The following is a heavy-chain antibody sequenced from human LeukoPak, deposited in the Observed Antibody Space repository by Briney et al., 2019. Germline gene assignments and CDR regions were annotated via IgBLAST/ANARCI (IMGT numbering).Heavy chain of an antibody. CDR1: GYTFTSYG. J-gene: IGHJ6*02. D-gene: IGHD6-13*01. V-gene: IGHV1-18*01. Sequence: ASVKVSCKASGYTFTSYGISWVRQAPGQGLEWMGWISAYNGNTNYAQKLQSRVTMTTDTSTSTAYMELRSLRSDDTAVYYCARDRPSSSWLHLYYYYGMDVWGQGTTVTVCS. CDR2: ISAYNGNT. CDR3: ARDRPSSSWLHLYYYYGMDV.